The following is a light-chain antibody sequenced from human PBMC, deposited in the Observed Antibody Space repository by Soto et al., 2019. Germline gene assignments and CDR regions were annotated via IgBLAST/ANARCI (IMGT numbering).Light chain of an antibody. Sequence: EIVLTQSPGTLSLSPGERATLSCRANQSVSSSYLAWYQQKPGQAPRLLIYGASSRATGIPDRFSGSGSGTDFTLTISRLEPEDFAVYYCQQYDRSPSYIFGQGTKLEIK. CDR2: GAS. J-gene: IGKJ2*01. CDR3: QQYDRSPSYI. V-gene: IGKV3-20*01. CDR1: QSVSSSY.